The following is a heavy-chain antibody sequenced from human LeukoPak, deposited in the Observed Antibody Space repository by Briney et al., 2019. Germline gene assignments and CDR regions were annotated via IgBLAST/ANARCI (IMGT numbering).Heavy chain of an antibody. D-gene: IGHD2-15*01. Sequence: SETLSLTCTVSGGSISIYYWSWIRQPPGKGLEWIRYIYTSGSTNSNPSLKSRVTISVDTPKNQFFLKLRSWTAAGTAVFYCAGSNQRYYYYYMDVWGKGNPLTVS. CDR3: AGSNQRYYYYYMDV. CDR1: GGSISIYY. V-gene: IGHV4-4*09. CDR2: IYTSGST. J-gene: IGHJ6*03.